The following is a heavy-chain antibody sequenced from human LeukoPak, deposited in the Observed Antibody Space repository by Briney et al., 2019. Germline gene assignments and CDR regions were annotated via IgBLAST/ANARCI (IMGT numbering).Heavy chain of an antibody. D-gene: IGHD3-3*01. J-gene: IGHJ6*03. CDR3: ARGYYDFWSGYYPTPLDYYYMDV. CDR2: INPSGGST. CDR1: GYTFTSYY. Sequence: ASVKVSCKASGYTFTSYYMHWVRQAPGQGLEWMGIINPSGGSTSYAQKFQGRVTMTRDTSTSTVHMELSSLRSEDTAVYYCARGYYDFWSGYYPTPLDYYYMDVWGKGTTVTVSS. V-gene: IGHV1-46*01.